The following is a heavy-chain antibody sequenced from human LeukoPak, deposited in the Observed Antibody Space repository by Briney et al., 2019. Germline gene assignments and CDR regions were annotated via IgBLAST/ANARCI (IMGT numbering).Heavy chain of an antibody. J-gene: IGHJ4*02. CDR1: GFTFSISW. D-gene: IGHD2-2*01. CDR2: ISGSGGST. CDR3: AKDKIVVVPAAIRG. V-gene: IGHV3-23*01. Sequence: GGSLRLSCAASGFTFSISWMHWVRQAPGKGLEWVSAISGSGGSTYYADSVKGRFTISRDNSKNTLYLQMNSLRAEDTAVYYCAKDKIVVVPAAIRGWGQGTLVTVSS.